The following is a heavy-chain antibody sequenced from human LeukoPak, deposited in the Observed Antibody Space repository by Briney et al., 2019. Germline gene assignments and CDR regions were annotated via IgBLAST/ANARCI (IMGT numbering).Heavy chain of an antibody. D-gene: IGHD2-2*01. V-gene: IGHV3-20*01. J-gene: IGHJ3*02. Sequence: GGSLRLSCAASGFTFDDYGMGWVRQAPGKGLEWVSGINWNGGSTGYADSVKGRFTISRDNAKNSLYLQMNSLRAEDTALYHCARRCSSTSCYGAFDIWGQGTMVTVSS. CDR3: ARRCSSTSCYGAFDI. CDR1: GFTFDDYG. CDR2: INWNGGST.